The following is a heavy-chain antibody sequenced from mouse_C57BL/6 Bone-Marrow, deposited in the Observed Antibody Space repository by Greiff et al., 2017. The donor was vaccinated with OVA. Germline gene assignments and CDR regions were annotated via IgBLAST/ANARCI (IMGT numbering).Heavy chain of an antibody. CDR2: IYPGDGDT. CDR3: APLSWYFDV. J-gene: IGHJ1*03. Sequence: VKLMESGPELVKPGASVKISCKASGYAFSSSWMNWVKQRPGKGLEWIGRIYPGDGDTNYNGKFKGKATLTADKSSSTAYMQLSSLTSEDSAVYFCAPLSWYFDVWGTGTTVTVSS. V-gene: IGHV1-82*01. CDR1: GYAFSSSW.